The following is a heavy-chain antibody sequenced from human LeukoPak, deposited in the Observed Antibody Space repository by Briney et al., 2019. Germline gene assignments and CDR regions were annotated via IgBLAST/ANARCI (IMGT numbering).Heavy chain of an antibody. CDR1: GYTFTGYY. Sequence: ASVKVSCKASGYTFTGYYMHWVRQAPGQGLEWMGWINPNSGGTNYAQKFQGRVTMTRDTSISTAYMELSRLRSDDTAVYYCAREPRASCYDSSPPFDYWGHGTLVTVYS. CDR2: INPNSGGT. V-gene: IGHV1-2*02. CDR3: AREPRASCYDSSPPFDY. J-gene: IGHJ4*01. D-gene: IGHD3-22*01.